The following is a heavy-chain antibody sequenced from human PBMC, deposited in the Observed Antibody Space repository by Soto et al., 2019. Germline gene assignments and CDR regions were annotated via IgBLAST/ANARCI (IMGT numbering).Heavy chain of an antibody. CDR2: IKSKTDGGTT. Sequence: ESQSLSCAASEFTFSNPWMSWVRQAPGKGLEWVGRIKSKTDGGTTDYAEPVKGRFTISRDDSKNTLYLQMNSLKTEDTAVYYCTTAPTVTNYYYGMDVWGQGTTITVSS. D-gene: IGHD4-17*01. CDR1: EFTFSNPW. CDR3: TTAPTVTNYYYGMDV. V-gene: IGHV3-15*01. J-gene: IGHJ6*02.